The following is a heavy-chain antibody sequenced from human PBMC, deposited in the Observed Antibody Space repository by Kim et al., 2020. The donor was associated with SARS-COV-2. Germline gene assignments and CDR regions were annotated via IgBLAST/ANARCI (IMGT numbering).Heavy chain of an antibody. Sequence: GGSLRLSCAASGFTFSSYSMNWVRQAPGKGLEWVSCISSSRSYIYYADSVKGRFTISRDNAKNSVYLQMNSLRAEDTAVYYCARDIIVAVTAGAFDIWGQGTMVTVPS. CDR3: ARDIIVAVTAGAFDI. CDR1: GFTFSSYS. CDR2: ISSSRSYI. V-gene: IGHV3-21*01. D-gene: IGHD2-21*02. J-gene: IGHJ3*02.